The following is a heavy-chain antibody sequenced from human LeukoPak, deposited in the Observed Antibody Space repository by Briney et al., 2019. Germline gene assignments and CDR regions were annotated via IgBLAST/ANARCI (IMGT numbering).Heavy chain of an antibody. CDR1: GGSISSSNW. D-gene: IGHD4-23*01. CDR3: ARDKGDYGGNYAFDI. CDR2: IYHSGST. Sequence: PSGTLSLTCAVSGGSISSSNWWSWVRQPPGKGLEWIGEIYHSGSTNYNPSLKSRVTISVDKSKNQFSLKLSSVTAADTAVYYCARDKGDYGGNYAFDIWGQGTMVTVSS. V-gene: IGHV4-4*02. J-gene: IGHJ3*02.